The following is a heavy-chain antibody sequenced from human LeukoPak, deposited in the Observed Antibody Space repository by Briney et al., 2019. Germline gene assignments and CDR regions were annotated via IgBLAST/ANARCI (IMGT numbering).Heavy chain of an antibody. V-gene: IGHV4-39*01. J-gene: IGHJ4*02. D-gene: IGHD1-26*01. CDR1: GDSTSSDRYY. CDR2: IYYSGST. CDR3: ARGRPYSGGYHLDY. Sequence: PSETLSLTCTVSGDSTSSDRYYGGWVRQPPGKGREWIGNIYYSGSTYYNPSLKSRVTMSVDTSKNQFFLKLNSVTAADTAVYYCARGRPYSGGYHLDYWGQGTLVTVSA.